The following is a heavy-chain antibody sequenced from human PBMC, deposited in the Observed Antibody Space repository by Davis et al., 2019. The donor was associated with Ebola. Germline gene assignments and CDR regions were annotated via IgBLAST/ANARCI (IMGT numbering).Heavy chain of an antibody. J-gene: IGHJ4*02. V-gene: IGHV1-2*02. Sequence: ASVKVSCKASGYTFTDYYLHWVRQAPGQCLEYMGWLNPKTGATRYTAPFQGRVTMTSDTSISTAYMELSSLASDDRAVYFCANTIVGVGYFDNWGQGTLVTVSS. CDR1: GYTFTDYY. CDR3: ANTIVGVGYFDN. D-gene: IGHD3-3*02. CDR2: LNPKTGAT.